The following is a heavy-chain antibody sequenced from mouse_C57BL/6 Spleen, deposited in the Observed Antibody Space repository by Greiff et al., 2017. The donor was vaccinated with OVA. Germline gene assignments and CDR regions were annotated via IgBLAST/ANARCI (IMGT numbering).Heavy chain of an antibody. D-gene: IGHD4-1*01. CDR3: AREGLWDGSWFAY. J-gene: IGHJ3*01. V-gene: IGHV1-22*01. CDR1: GYTFTDYN. Sequence: VQLQQSGPELVKPGASVKMSCKASGYTFTDYNMHWVKQSHGKSLEWIGYINPNNGGTSYNQKFKGKATLTVNKSSSTAYMELRSLTSEESAVYYCAREGLWDGSWFAYWGQGTLVTVSA. CDR2: INPNNGGT.